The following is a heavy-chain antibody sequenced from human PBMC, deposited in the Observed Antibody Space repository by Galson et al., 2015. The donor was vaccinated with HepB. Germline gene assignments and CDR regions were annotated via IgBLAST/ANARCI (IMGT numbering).Heavy chain of an antibody. D-gene: IGHD6-13*01. J-gene: IGHJ3*02. CDR3: ARDGQQLVRQSESDAFDI. CDR2: IYHSGST. Sequence: TLSLTCAVSGGSISSSNWWSWVRQPPGKGLEWIGEIYHSGSTNHNPSLKSRVTISVDKSKNQFSLKLSSVTAADTAVYYCARDGQQLVRQSESDAFDIWGQGTMVTVSS. V-gene: IGHV4-4*02. CDR1: GGSISSSNW.